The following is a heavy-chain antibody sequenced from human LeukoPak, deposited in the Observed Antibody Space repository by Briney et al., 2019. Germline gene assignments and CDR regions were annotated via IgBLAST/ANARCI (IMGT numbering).Heavy chain of an antibody. J-gene: IGHJ5*02. CDR1: GFTFNRSW. D-gene: IGHD2-2*01. Sequence: GGSLRLSCAASGFTFNRSWMNWVRQVPGKGLEWVSGITWNGDKTGYADSVRGRFAISRDNTKKSLYLQMSSLRAEDTALYYCARDPFCSSSTGCYFEDWFNPWGPGTLVTVSS. CDR3: ARDPFCSSSTGCYFEDWFNP. CDR2: ITWNGDKT. V-gene: IGHV3-20*04.